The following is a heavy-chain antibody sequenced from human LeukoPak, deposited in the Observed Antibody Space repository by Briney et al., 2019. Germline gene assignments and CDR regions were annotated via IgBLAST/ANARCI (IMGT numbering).Heavy chain of an antibody. Sequence: PSETLSLTCTVSGGSISSYYWSWIRQPPGKGLEWIGYIYYSGSTKYNPSLKSRVTISVDTSENQFSLKLSSVTAADTAVYYCARLGMVRGVNDCWGQGTLVTVS. V-gene: IGHV4-59*08. J-gene: IGHJ4*02. CDR3: ARLGMVRGVNDC. CDR1: GGSISSYY. D-gene: IGHD3-10*01. CDR2: IYYSGST.